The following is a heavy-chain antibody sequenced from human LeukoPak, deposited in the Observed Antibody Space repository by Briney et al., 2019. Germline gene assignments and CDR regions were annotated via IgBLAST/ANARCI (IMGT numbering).Heavy chain of an antibody. D-gene: IGHD4-17*01. V-gene: IGHV3-48*04. CDR2: ISSSSSTI. CDR3: ARENSMATYYGYGMDV. CDR1: GFTFSSYS. J-gene: IGHJ6*02. Sequence: GGSLRLSCAASGFTFSSYSMNWVRQAPGKGLEWVSYISSSSSTIYYADSVKGRFTISRDNAKNSLYLQMNSLRAEDTAVYYCARENSMATYYGYGMDVWGQGTTVTVSS.